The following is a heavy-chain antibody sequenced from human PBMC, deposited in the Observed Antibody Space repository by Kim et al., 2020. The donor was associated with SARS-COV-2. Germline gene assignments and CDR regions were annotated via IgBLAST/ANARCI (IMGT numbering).Heavy chain of an antibody. J-gene: IGHJ4*02. CDR3: AKDSKGWAIAY. Sequence: GGSLRLSCAASGFTFSRYTMHWVRQAPGKGLEWVTVASSDGSKTFYVDSVRGRFTISRDNSKNTLYLEMNSLRAEDTAIYYCAKDSKGWAIAYWGQGTLVSVSP. CDR2: ASSDGSKT. CDR1: GFTFSRYT. V-gene: IGHV3-33*06.